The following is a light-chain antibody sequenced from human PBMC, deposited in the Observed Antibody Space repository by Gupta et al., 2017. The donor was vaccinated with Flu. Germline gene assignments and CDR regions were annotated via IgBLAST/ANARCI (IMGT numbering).Light chain of an antibody. CDR1: SSNIGAGYD. V-gene: IGLV1-40*01. CDR3: QSFDTSISWI. CDR2: GNT. Sequence: QSVLTQPPSVSGAPGQRVTISCTGSSSNIGAGYDVHWYQQLPGTAPKLLIFGNTNRPSGVPDRFSGSKSGNSASLAITGLQAEDEAEYYCQSFDTSISWIFGGGTRLTVI. J-gene: IGLJ2*01.